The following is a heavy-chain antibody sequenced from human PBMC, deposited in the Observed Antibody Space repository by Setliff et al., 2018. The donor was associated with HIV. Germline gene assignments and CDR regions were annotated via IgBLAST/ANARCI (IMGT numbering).Heavy chain of an antibody. Sequence: SLTCAVSGGSITSHYWSWIQQPPGKGLEWIGYIYYSGSTKYNPSLKSRVTISVDTSKNHFSLKLSSVTAADTAVYYCARDPSSGWSYYFDYWGQGTLVTVSS. CDR3: ARDPSSGWSYYFDY. CDR2: IYYSGST. V-gene: IGHV4-59*11. J-gene: IGHJ4*02. D-gene: IGHD6-19*01. CDR1: GGSITSHY.